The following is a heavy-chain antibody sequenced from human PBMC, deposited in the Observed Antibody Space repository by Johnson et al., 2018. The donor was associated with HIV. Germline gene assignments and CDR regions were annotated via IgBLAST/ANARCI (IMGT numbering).Heavy chain of an antibody. CDR3: AREGPSERAGFDI. V-gene: IGHV3-23*04. Sequence: EVQLVESGGGFVKPGGSLRLSCAASGFTVSSNYMSWVRQAPGKGLEWVSVISGSGGSTYYADSVKGRFTISRDNSKNTLDLHMNSLRAEDTAVYFCAREGPSERAGFDIWGQGTVVTVSS. CDR1: GFTVSSNY. J-gene: IGHJ3*02. CDR2: ISGSGGST.